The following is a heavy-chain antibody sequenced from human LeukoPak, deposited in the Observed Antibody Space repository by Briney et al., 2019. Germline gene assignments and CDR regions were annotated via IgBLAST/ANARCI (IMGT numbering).Heavy chain of an antibody. Sequence: SLRLSCATSGFTFDDYAMHWVRQAPGKGLEWVSGISWNSVSIGYTDSVKGRFTISRDNAKNSLYLQMNSLRPEDTALYYCAKDKAGHDYYFDYWGQGTLVTVSS. CDR3: AKDKAGHDYYFDY. CDR1: GFTFDDYA. D-gene: IGHD6-13*01. V-gene: IGHV3-9*01. CDR2: ISWNSVSI. J-gene: IGHJ4*02.